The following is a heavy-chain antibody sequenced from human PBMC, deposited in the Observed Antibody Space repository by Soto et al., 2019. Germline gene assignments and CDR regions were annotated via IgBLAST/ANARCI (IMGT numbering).Heavy chain of an antibody. V-gene: IGHV4-59*01. CDR2: IYYSGST. J-gene: IGHJ5*02. Sequence: QVQLQESGPGLVKPPETLSLTCTVSGGSISSYYWSWIRQPPGKGLEWIGYIYYSGSTNYNPSLKSRVTISVDTSKNQFSLKLSSVTAADTAVYYCARDSSGWYRSFWFDPWGQGTLVTVSS. CDR1: GGSISSYY. CDR3: ARDSSGWYRSFWFDP. D-gene: IGHD6-19*01.